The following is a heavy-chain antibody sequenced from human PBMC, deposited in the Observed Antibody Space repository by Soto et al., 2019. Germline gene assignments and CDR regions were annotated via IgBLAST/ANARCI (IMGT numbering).Heavy chain of an antibody. CDR1: EFIFSTYN. CDR3: ARDPAADGYYGMDV. CDR2: ISSTSSHI. D-gene: IGHD6-13*01. Sequence: VDSLRLSYVTSEFIFSTYNMNWVRQAPGKGLEWVSFISSTSSHIHYADSVKGRFTISRDNAKNSLYLQMNSLRAEDTAVYYCARDPAADGYYGMDVWGQGT. J-gene: IGHJ6*02. V-gene: IGHV3-21*01.